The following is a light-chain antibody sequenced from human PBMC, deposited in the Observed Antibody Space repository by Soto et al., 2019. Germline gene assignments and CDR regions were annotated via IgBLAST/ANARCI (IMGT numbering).Light chain of an antibody. J-gene: IGKJ1*01. CDR1: QDIKNH. V-gene: IGKV1-17*01. Sequence: DIQMTQSPSSLSASVGDRVTITCRAGQDIKNHLVWFQQKPGKAPKRLIYGATTLQSGVPSRFSGSGSGTEFTLTISSLQAEDFATYYCLQHNSYPRSFGQGTKVDIK. CDR2: GAT. CDR3: LQHNSYPRS.